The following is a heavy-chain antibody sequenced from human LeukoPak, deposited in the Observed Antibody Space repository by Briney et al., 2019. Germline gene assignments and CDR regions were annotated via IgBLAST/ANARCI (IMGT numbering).Heavy chain of an antibody. V-gene: IGHV3-48*03. CDR1: GFNFGSHE. Sequence: GGSLRLSCVVSGFNFGSHEMSWVRQAPGKGLEWVSYIGGSGSPTHYADSVKGRFTVSRDNAKNSLYLQLNNLRAEDTAVYYCAREIIPTPDTFDIWGQGTAVTVSS. D-gene: IGHD2-15*01. J-gene: IGHJ3*02. CDR2: IGGSGSPT. CDR3: AREIIPTPDTFDI.